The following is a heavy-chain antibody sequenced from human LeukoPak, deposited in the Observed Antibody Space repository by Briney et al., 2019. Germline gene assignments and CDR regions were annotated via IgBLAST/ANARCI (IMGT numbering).Heavy chain of an antibody. CDR2: IKSKTDVGTT. CDR3: TTATASDILTGYYGGYYFDY. J-gene: IGHJ4*02. D-gene: IGHD3-9*01. V-gene: IGHV3-15*01. Sequence: GGSLRLSCAASGFAFTNAWVSWVRKGPGKGLEWGGRIKSKTDVGTTDYAAPVKGRFTISRDDSKPTLYLQMNSLKTADTAVYYCTTATASDILTGYYGGYYFDYWGQGTLVTVSS. CDR1: GFAFTNAW.